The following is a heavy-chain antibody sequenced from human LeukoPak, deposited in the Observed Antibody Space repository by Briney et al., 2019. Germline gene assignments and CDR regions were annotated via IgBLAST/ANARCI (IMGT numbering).Heavy chain of an antibody. J-gene: IGHJ4*02. CDR3: ARVAGYSSSWYGD. D-gene: IGHD6-13*01. CDR1: GGTFSSYT. V-gene: IGHV1-69*02. CDR2: IIPILGIA. Sequence: SVKVSCKASGGTFSSYTISWVRQAPGQGLEWMGRIIPILGIANYAQKFQGRVTITADKSTSTAYMELSSLRSEDTAVYYCARVAGYSSSWYGDWGQGTLVTVSP.